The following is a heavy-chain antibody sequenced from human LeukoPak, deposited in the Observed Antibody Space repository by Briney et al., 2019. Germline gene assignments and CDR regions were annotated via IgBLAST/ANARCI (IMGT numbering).Heavy chain of an antibody. CDR2: IKQDGSEK. V-gene: IGHV3-7*01. Sequence: GGSLRLSCAASGFTFSSYWMSWVRQAPGKGLEWVANIKQDGSEKYYVDSVTGRFTISRDNAKNSLYLQMNSLRAEDTAVYYCARAILRDWFDPWGQGTLVTVSS. CDR3: ARAILRDWFDP. J-gene: IGHJ5*02. D-gene: IGHD4-17*01. CDR1: GFTFSSYW.